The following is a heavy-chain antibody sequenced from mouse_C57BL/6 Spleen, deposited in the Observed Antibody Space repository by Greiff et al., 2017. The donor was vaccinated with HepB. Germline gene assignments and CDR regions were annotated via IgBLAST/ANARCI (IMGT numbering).Heavy chain of an antibody. Sequence: SGAELARPGASVKLSCKASGYTFTSYGISWVKQRTGQGLEWIGEIYPRSGNTYYNAKFKGKATLTADKSSSTAYMELRSLTSEDSAVYFCARGEVTGTSYYYAMDYWGQGTSVTVSS. D-gene: IGHD4-1*01. CDR3: ARGEVTGTSYYYAMDY. CDR2: IYPRSGNT. J-gene: IGHJ4*01. CDR1: GYTFTSYG. V-gene: IGHV1-81*01.